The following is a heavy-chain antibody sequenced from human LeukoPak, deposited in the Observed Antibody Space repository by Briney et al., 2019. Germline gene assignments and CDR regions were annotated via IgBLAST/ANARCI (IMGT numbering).Heavy chain of an antibody. CDR1: GGTFTIYA. D-gene: IGHD6-19*01. CDR3: ARVPAVAGTAGWFLP. Sequence: ASVTVSFTASGGTFTIYAISWVRQAPGQGHEWMGRIIPILGIPNYPQKFQARVTITADKSTSTAYMELSSLRSEDTAVYYCARVPAVAGTAGWFLPWGQGTLVTVSS. CDR2: IIPILGIP. V-gene: IGHV1-69*04. J-gene: IGHJ5*02.